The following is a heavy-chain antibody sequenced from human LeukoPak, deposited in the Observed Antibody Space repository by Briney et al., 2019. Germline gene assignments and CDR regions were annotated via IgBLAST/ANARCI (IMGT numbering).Heavy chain of an antibody. V-gene: IGHV4-59*08. Sequence: PSETLSLTCTVSGGSISSYYWSWIRQPPGKGLEWIGYIYYSGSTNYNPSLKSRVTISVDTSKNQFSLKLSSVTAADTAVYYCARLSGYYYDSSGYYTGPDYRGQGTLVTVSS. CDR1: GGSISSYY. J-gene: IGHJ4*02. CDR3: ARLSGYYYDSSGYYTGPDY. CDR2: IYYSGST. D-gene: IGHD3-22*01.